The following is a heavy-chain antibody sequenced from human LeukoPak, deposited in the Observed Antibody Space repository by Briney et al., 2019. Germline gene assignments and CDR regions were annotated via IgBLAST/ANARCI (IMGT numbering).Heavy chain of an antibody. CDR1: GFTFSNYA. D-gene: IGHD5-12*01. CDR2: ISGSGGST. CDR3: AKDLKWLQFDY. J-gene: IGHJ4*02. Sequence: GGSLRLSCAASGFTFSNYAMSWVRQAPGKGLEWVSAISGSGGSTYYADSVKGRFTISRDNSKNTLYLQMNGLRAEDTAVYYCAKDLKWLQFDYWGQGTLVTVSS. V-gene: IGHV3-23*01.